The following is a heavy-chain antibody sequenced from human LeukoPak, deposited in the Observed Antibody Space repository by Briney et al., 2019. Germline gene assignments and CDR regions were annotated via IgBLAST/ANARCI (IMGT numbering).Heavy chain of an antibody. J-gene: IGHJ4*02. V-gene: IGHV4-61*02. CDR3: ARVVGAFVVVPAAIVRGTFDY. D-gene: IGHD2-2*01. CDR2: IYTTGST. CDR1: GGSISSGSYY. Sequence: KTSETLSLTCTVSGGSISSGSYYWSWIRQPAGKGLEWIGRIYTTGSTNYNPSLKSRLTISVDTSKNQFSLKLSSVTAADTAVYYCARVVGAFVVVPAAIVRGTFDYWGQGTLVTVSS.